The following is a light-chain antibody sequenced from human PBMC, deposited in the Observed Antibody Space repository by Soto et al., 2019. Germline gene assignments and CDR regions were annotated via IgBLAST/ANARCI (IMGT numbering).Light chain of an antibody. J-gene: IGKJ2*01. CDR2: AVS. CDR3: QQANSFPYT. V-gene: IGKV1-12*01. Sequence: DVQMTQSPSSVSASVGDRVTITCRASQGVSTWLAWYQQKPGKAPKLLISAVSTLQRGVPSRFSGSGSATDFTLTITNLQPEDSATYFCQQANSFPYTFGQGTKLEIK. CDR1: QGVSTW.